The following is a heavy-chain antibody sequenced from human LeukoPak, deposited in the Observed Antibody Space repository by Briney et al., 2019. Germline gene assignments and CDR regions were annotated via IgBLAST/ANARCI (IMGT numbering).Heavy chain of an antibody. CDR2: INPNSGGT. CDR3: ARDQYSSSWYSSAKDAFDI. CDR1: GYTFTGYY. J-gene: IGHJ3*02. Sequence: GASVKVSCKASGYTFTGYYMHWVRQAPGQGLEWMGRINPNSGGTNYAQKFQGRVTMTRDTSISTAYMELSRLRSDDTAVYYCARDQYSSSWYSSAKDAFDIWGQGTMVTVSS. D-gene: IGHD6-13*01. V-gene: IGHV1-2*06.